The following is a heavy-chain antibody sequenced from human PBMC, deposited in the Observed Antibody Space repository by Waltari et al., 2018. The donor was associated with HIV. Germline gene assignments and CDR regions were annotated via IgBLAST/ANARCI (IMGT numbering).Heavy chain of an antibody. V-gene: IGHV4-39*01. CDR1: AGSIISNVYY. CDR3: APRDYGDYQFDY. J-gene: IGHJ4*02. Sequence: QLQLQESGPGLVKPSETLSLTCTVSAGSIISNVYYWGWIRQPPGKGLEWIGSVYYSGSTYYNPSLKSRVTISVDTSKNQFYLRLRSVTAADTAVYYCAPRDYGDYQFDYWGRGTLVTVSS. CDR2: VYYSGST. D-gene: IGHD4-17*01.